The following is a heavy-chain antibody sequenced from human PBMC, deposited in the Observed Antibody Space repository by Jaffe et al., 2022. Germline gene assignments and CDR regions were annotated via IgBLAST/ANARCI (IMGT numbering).Heavy chain of an antibody. D-gene: IGHD3-22*01. V-gene: IGHV3-48*03. J-gene: IGHJ4*02. CDR1: GFTFSSYE. Sequence: EVQLVESGGGLVQPGGSLRLSCAASGFTFSSYEMNWLRQAPGKGLEWVSYISVRGSRGTTIYYADSVKGRFTISRDNAKNSLYLQMNSLRAEDTALYYCARDGDVSGYDFDYWGQGTLVTVSS. CDR3: ARDGDVSGYDFDY. CDR2: ISVRGSRGTTI.